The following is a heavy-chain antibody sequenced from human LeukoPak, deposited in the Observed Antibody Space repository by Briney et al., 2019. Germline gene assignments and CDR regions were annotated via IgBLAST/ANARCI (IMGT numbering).Heavy chain of an antibody. V-gene: IGHV3-33*01. CDR1: GFTFSSYG. CDR2: IWYDGSNK. J-gene: IGHJ4*02. D-gene: IGHD3-22*01. Sequence: PGRSLRLSCAASGFTFSSYGMHWVRQAPGKGLEWVAVIWYDGSNKYYADSVKGRFTISRDNSKNTLYLQMNSLRAEDTAVYYCARPPPLHYYDSSGYYYPDYWGQGTLVTVSS. CDR3: ARPPPLHYYDSSGYYYPDY.